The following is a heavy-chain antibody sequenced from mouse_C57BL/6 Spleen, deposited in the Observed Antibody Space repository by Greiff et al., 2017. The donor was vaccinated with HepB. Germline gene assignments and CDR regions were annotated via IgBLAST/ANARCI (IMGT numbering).Heavy chain of an antibody. CDR2: ISNGGGST. CDR3: ARHGLGRAFDY. Sequence: EVMLVESGGGLVQPGGSLKLSCAASGFTFSDYYMYWVRQTPEKRLEWVAYISNGGGSTYYPDTVKGRFTISRDNAKNTLYLQMSRLKSEDTAMYYCARHGLGRAFDYWGQGTTLTVSS. CDR1: GFTFSDYY. J-gene: IGHJ2*01. V-gene: IGHV5-12*01. D-gene: IGHD3-3*01.